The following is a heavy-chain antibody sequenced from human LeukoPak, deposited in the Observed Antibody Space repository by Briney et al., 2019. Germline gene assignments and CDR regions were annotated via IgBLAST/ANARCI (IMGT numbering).Heavy chain of an antibody. CDR1: GGSISSYY. CDR3: ARGQAAGPLEWLSHFDY. D-gene: IGHD3-3*01. Sequence: SETLSLTCTVSGGSISSYYWSWIRQPPGKGLEWIGYSYYSGSTYYNPSLKSRVTISVDTSKNQFSLKLSSVTAADTAVYYCARGQAAGPLEWLSHFDYWGQGTLVTVSS. CDR2: SYYSGST. V-gene: IGHV4-59*12. J-gene: IGHJ4*02.